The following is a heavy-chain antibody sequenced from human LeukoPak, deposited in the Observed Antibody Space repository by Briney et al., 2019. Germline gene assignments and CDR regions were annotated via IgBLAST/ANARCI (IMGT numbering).Heavy chain of an antibody. CDR1: GYTFTGYY. V-gene: IGHV1-2*02. CDR2: INPNSGGT. Sequence: GASVKVSCKASGYTFTGYYMHWVRQAPGQGLEWMGWINPNSGGTNYAQKFQGRVTMTRDTSISTAYMELSRLRSDDTAVYYCASYWTRSGYSGYDYFDYWGQGTLVTVSS. CDR3: ASYWTRSGYSGYDYFDY. J-gene: IGHJ4*02. D-gene: IGHD5-12*01.